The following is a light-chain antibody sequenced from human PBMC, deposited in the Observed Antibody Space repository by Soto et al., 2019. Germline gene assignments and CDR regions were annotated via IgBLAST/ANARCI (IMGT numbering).Light chain of an antibody. Sequence: EIVLTQSPATLSLSPGERATLSCRASQNIASYLAWYQHRPGQAPRLLISDASHRAAGIPDRFSGSGSGTAFTLTISSLEPEDFAIYYCQQRTNWPPLTFGGGTRVEIK. CDR2: DAS. V-gene: IGKV3-11*01. CDR3: QQRTNWPPLT. CDR1: QNIASY. J-gene: IGKJ4*01.